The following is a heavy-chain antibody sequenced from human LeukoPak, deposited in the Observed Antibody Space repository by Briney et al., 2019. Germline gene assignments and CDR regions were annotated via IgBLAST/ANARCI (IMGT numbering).Heavy chain of an antibody. CDR1: GFSFSNYA. CDR2: IRGGGGST. V-gene: IGHV3-23*01. CDR3: AKDSYGSGTYPSLFNY. D-gene: IGHD3-10*01. Sequence: PGGSLRLSCAASGFSFSNYAMSWVRQAPGKGLEWVSAIRGGGGSTYYADSVKGRFTISRDNSKNTLYLQMNSLRAEDTAVYYCAKDSYGSGTYPSLFNYWGHGALVTVSS. J-gene: IGHJ4*01.